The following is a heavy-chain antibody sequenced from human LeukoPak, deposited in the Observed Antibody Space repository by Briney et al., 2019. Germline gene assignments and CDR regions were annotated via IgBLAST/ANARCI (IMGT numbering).Heavy chain of an antibody. CDR2: IYSGGDT. J-gene: IGHJ4*02. CDR1: GFTASSSY. D-gene: IGHD4-17*01. V-gene: IGHV3-53*01. Sequence: GGSLRLSCVASGFTASSSYMTWVRQAPGKGLDWVSVIYSGGDTFYADSVKGRFTISRDNSKNTLYLQMNSLRVEDTAMYYCARDLGDPTDYWGQGTLVTVSS. CDR3: ARDLGDPTDY.